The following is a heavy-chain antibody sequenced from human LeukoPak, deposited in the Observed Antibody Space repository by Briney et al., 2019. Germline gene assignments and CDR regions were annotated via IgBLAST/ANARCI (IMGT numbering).Heavy chain of an antibody. CDR2: LAYDGSNK. Sequence: GGSLRLSCAASGFIVSNYVIHWVRQTPGKGLEWVAVLAYDGSNKYYADSVKGRFTISRDNSRNTLYLQMNRLRPEDTAMYYCARDLEGITVFGAQGYWGQGTLVTVFS. CDR3: ARDLEGITVFGAQGY. J-gene: IGHJ4*02. V-gene: IGHV3-30*03. D-gene: IGHD3-3*01. CDR1: GFIVSNYV.